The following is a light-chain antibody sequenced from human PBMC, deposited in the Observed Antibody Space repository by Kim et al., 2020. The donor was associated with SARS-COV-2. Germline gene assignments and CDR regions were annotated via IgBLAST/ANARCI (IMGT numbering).Light chain of an antibody. J-gene: IGLJ7*01. CDR1: SSNIGSNY. Sequence: QSVLTQPPSASGTPGQRVTISCSGSSSNIGSNYVYWYQQLPGTAPKLLIYRNNQRPSGVPDRFSGSKSGTSASLAISGLRSEDEAEYYCAAWYDSLSSPAVFGGGTQLTVL. CDR2: RNN. CDR3: AAWYDSLSSPAV. V-gene: IGLV1-47*01.